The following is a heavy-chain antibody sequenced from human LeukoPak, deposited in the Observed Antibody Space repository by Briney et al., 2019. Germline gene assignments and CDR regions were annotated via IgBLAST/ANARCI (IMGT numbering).Heavy chain of an antibody. CDR1: GYTFTIYD. CDR3: ARGAIFGVTPRGYGMDV. Sequence: ASVKVSCKGCGYTFTIYDINWVRPARGQGLEWVGWMNPKKGGTVYAQKFQSRVTMTRDTSTGTSCMELNSLRSEDTAVYYCARGAIFGVTPRGYGMDVWGQGTTVTVSS. J-gene: IGHJ6*02. CDR2: MNPKKGGT. D-gene: IGHD3-3*01. V-gene: IGHV1-8*01.